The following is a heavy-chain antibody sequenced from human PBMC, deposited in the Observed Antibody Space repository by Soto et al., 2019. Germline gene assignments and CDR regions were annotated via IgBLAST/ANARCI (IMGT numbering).Heavy chain of an antibody. J-gene: IGHJ5*02. D-gene: IGHD3-10*01. CDR3: APTNELLWFGDPSHWFVP. CDR1: CGSISSSSYY. Sequence: SETLSLTCTVSCGSISSSSYYWGWIRQPPGKGLEWIGSIYYSGSTYYNPSLKSRVTISVDTSKNQFSLKLSSVTAADTAVYYCAPTNELLWFGDPSHWFVPWGQGTLVTVSS. V-gene: IGHV4-39*01. CDR2: IYYSGST.